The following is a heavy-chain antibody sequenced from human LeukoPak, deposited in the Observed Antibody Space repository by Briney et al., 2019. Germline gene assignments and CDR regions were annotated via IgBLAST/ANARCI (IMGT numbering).Heavy chain of an antibody. CDR2: ITWNSGST. D-gene: IGHD3-22*01. J-gene: IGHJ3*02. CDR1: GFTFEDYA. CDR3: AKPSSGYLIASGAFDI. Sequence: GGSLRLSCAASGFTFEDYAVHWVRQAPGKGLEWVSGITWNSGSTAYADSVKGRFTISRDNAKNSLYLQMNSLRPEDTALYYCAKPSSGYLIASGAFDIWGQGTMVTVSS. V-gene: IGHV3-9*01.